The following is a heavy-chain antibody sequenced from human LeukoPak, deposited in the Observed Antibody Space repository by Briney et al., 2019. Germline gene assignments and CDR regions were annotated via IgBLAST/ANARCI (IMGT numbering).Heavy chain of an antibody. CDR2: VYYSGST. CDR3: ARYSYGFDY. V-gene: IGHV4-59*01. CDR1: GGSISSYY. D-gene: IGHD5-18*01. J-gene: IGHJ4*02. Sequence: SETLSLTYTVSGGSISSYYWSWIRQPPGKGLGWIGYVYYSGSTNYNPSLKSRVTISVDTSKNQSSLKLSSVTAADTAVYYCARYSYGFDYWGQGTLVTVSS.